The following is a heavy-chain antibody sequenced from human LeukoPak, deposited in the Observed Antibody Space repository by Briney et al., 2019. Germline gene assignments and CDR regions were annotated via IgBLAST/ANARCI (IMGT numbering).Heavy chain of an antibody. CDR3: AREGDGFHYFDY. V-gene: IGHV4-59*01. Sequence: SETLSLTCTVSGGSISSYYWSWIRQPPGKGLEWIGYIYYSGSTNYNPSLKSRVTISVDTSRNQFSLKLSSVTAADTAVYYCAREGDGFHYFDYWGQGTLVTVSS. CDR2: IYYSGST. D-gene: IGHD5-24*01. CDR1: GGSISSYY. J-gene: IGHJ4*02.